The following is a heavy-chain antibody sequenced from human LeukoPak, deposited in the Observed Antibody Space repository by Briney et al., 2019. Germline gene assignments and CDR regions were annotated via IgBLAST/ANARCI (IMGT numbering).Heavy chain of an antibody. V-gene: IGHV3-7*03. J-gene: IGHJ4*02. Sequence: GGSLRLSCAASGFTFNAYWMSWVRQAPGKGLEWVANIKQGGIEKYYVDSVKGRFTISRDNAKNSLYLQMNSLRAEDTAVYYCAKESSGGWYFDYWGQGTLVTVSS. CDR2: IKQGGIEK. CDR3: AKESSGGWYFDY. D-gene: IGHD6-19*01. CDR1: GFTFNAYW.